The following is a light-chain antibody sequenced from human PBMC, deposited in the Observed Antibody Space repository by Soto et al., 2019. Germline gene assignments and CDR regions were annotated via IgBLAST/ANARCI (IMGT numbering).Light chain of an antibody. CDR3: QHYDNWPHT. CDR2: GAS. J-gene: IGKJ2*01. V-gene: IGKV3-15*01. CDR1: QSVSGH. Sequence: EIVMTQSPATLSVSPGERATLSCRASQSVSGHLAWYQQKPGQAPRLLIYGASTRATDIPARCSGSGSGTEFTLTVSSLQSEDFAVYYCQHYDNWPHTFGQGTKLDIK.